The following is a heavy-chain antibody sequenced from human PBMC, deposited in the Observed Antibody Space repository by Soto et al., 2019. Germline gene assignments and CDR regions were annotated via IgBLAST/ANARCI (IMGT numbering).Heavy chain of an antibody. J-gene: IGHJ5*02. CDR1: GVTISGYY. CDR2: IYSSGNT. V-gene: IGHV4-4*07. D-gene: IGHD3-3*01. Sequence: QVHLQESGPGLVKPSETLSLTCSVSGVTISGYYWTWIRQPAGKGLEWIGRIYSSGNTKYNPSLQSRVTMSLDTSKNQFSLRLTSVTAADTAVYYCARGQRFSDWFDPWGQGTLVTVSS. CDR3: ARGQRFSDWFDP.